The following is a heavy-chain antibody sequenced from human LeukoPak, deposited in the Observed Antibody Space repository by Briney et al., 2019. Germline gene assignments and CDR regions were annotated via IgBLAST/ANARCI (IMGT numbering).Heavy chain of an antibody. CDR1: GFTISSLG. CDR2: ISGSGGST. D-gene: IGHD6-13*01. J-gene: IGHJ4*02. CDR3: AKKAQAAGTGFDY. Sequence: GGSLRLSCSASGFTISSLGMHWVRQAPGKGLEWVSAISGSGGSTYYADSVKGRFTISRDNSKNTLYLQMNSLRAEDTAVYYCAKKAQAAGTGFDYWGQGTLVTVSS. V-gene: IGHV3-23*01.